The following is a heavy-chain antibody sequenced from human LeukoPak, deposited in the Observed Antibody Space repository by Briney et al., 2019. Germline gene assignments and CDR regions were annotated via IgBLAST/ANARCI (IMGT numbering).Heavy chain of an antibody. D-gene: IGHD3-22*01. Sequence: SETLSLTCTVSGGSISSYYWSWIRQPPGKGLEWIGYIYYSGSTNYNPSLKSRVTISVDTSKNQFSLKLSSVTAADTAVYYCAREPPREYYYDSSGYNWFDPWGQGTLVTVSS. J-gene: IGHJ5*02. CDR2: IYYSGST. CDR3: AREPPREYYYDSSGYNWFDP. V-gene: IGHV4-59*12. CDR1: GGSISSYY.